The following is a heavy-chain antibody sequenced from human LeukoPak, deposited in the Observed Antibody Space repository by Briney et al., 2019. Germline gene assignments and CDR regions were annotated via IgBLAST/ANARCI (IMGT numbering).Heavy chain of an antibody. V-gene: IGHV4-59*08. Sequence: PSETLSLTCTVSGDSISGYYWSWIRQPPGKGLEWIGYINYSGFTKYNPSVKSRITLSVDTPKNQFSLNLTSVTAADTAIYYCARHVKIPVAGSDYWGQGTPVTVSS. CDR2: INYSGFT. D-gene: IGHD6-19*01. CDR1: GDSISGYY. CDR3: ARHVKIPVAGSDY. J-gene: IGHJ4*02.